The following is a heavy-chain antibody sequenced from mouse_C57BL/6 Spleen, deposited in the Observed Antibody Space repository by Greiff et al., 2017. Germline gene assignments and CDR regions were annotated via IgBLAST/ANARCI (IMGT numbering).Heavy chain of an antibody. CDR1: GYTFTSYW. Sequence: QVQLKQPGAELVMPGASVKLSCKASGYTFTSYWMHWVKQRPGQGLEWIGEIDPSDSYTNYNQKFKGKSTLTVDKSSSTAYMQLSSLTSEDSAVYYCASGRDYGSRYYYARDYWGQGTSVTVSS. J-gene: IGHJ4*01. D-gene: IGHD1-1*01. V-gene: IGHV1-69*01. CDR3: ASGRDYGSRYYYARDY. CDR2: IDPSDSYT.